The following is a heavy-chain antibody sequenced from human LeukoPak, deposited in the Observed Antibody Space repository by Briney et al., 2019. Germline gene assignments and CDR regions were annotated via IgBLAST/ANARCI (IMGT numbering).Heavy chain of an antibody. J-gene: IGHJ4*02. V-gene: IGHV3-11*01. Sequence: GGSLRLSCAASGFTFSDYYMSWIRQAPGKGLEWVSYISSSGSTIYYADSVKGRFTISRDNAKNSLYLQMNSLRAEDTAVYYCARVELRLGELSSLDYWGQGTLVTVSS. CDR2: ISSSGSTI. CDR3: ARVELRLGELSSLDY. D-gene: IGHD3-16*02. CDR1: GFTFSDYY.